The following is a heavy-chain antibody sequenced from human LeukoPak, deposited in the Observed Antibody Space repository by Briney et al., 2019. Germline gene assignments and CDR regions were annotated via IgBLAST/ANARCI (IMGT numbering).Heavy chain of an antibody. J-gene: IGHJ5*02. CDR1: GGSISSYY. D-gene: IGHD3-10*01. CDR2: IYYSGST. Sequence: SETLSLTCTVSGGSISSYYWSWIRQPPGKGLEWIGYIYYSGSTNYNPSLKSRVTISVDTSKNQFSLKLSSATAADTAVYYCARVGRLYGSGSYISAWGQGTLVTVSS. V-gene: IGHV4-59*01. CDR3: ARVGRLYGSGSYISA.